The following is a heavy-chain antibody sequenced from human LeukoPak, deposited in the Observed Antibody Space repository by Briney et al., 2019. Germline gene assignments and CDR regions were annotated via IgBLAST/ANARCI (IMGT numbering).Heavy chain of an antibody. J-gene: IGHJ4*02. CDR3: ARDRKSSSWETDY. V-gene: IGHV3-21*01. CDR1: GFTFSSYS. CDR2: ISSSSSYI. Sequence: GGSLRLSCAASGFTFSSYSMNWVRQAPGKGLEWVSSISSSSSYIYYADSVKGRFTISRDNAKNSLYPQMNSLRAEDTAVYYCARDRKSSSWETDYWGQGTLVTVSS. D-gene: IGHD6-13*01.